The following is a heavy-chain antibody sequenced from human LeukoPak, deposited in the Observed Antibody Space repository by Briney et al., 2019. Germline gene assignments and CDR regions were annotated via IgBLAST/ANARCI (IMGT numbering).Heavy chain of an antibody. V-gene: IGHV3-74*01. D-gene: IGHD3/OR15-3a*01. CDR2: INSDGSST. Sequence: GGSLRLSCAASGFTFSSHYMHWVRRAPGKGLVWVSRINSDGSSTNYADSVKGRFTISRDNAKNTLFLQMNSLRAEDTAVYYCTRDWTARSNAFDIWGQGTMVTVSS. J-gene: IGHJ3*02. CDR1: GFTFSSHY. CDR3: TRDWTARSNAFDI.